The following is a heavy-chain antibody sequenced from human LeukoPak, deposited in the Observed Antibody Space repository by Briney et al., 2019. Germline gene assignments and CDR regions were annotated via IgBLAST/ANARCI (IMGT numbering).Heavy chain of an antibody. CDR2: IYHSGST. D-gene: IGHD6-13*01. Sequence: SETLSLTCAVSGGSISSGGYSWSWIRQPPGKGLEWIGYIYHSGSTYYNPSLKSRVTISVNTSKNQFSLKLSSVTAADTAVYYCAREIAAAGTNWFDPWGQGTLVTVSS. CDR3: AREIAAAGTNWFDP. V-gene: IGHV4-30-2*01. J-gene: IGHJ5*02. CDR1: GGSISSGGYS.